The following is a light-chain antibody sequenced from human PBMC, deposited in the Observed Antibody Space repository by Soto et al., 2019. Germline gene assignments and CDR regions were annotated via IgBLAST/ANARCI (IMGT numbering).Light chain of an antibody. J-gene: IGLJ1*01. V-gene: IGLV1-47*02. CDR1: SSNIGSNY. CDR3: AAWDDSLSGDV. CDR2: SNN. Sequence: QSVLTQPPSASGTPGQRVTISCSGSSSNIGSNYVYWYQQLPGTAPKLLIYSNNQWPSGVPDRFSGSKSGTSASLAISGLRSEDEADYYCAAWDDSLSGDVFGTGTKVTVL.